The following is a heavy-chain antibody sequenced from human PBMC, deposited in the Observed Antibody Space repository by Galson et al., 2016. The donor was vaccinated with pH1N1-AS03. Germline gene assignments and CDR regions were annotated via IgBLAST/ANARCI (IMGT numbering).Heavy chain of an antibody. Sequence: SETLSLTCTVSGDSMNSHFWNWIRQPAGKGPEWIGRISTSGSTNYNTSLWSRLALSIDTSRNRFSLKLSSVTAADTAVYYCARESTTMARYFDYWGQGTLVTVSS. CDR3: ARESTTMARYFDY. V-gene: IGHV4-4*07. CDR1: GDSMNSHF. D-gene: IGHD4/OR15-4a*01. J-gene: IGHJ4*02. CDR2: ISTSGST.